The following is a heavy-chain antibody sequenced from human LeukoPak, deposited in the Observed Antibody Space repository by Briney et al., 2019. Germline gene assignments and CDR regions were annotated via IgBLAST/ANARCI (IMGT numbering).Heavy chain of an antibody. D-gene: IGHD4-23*01. CDR3: AILPLTVVTPLDV. V-gene: IGHV1-24*01. CDR2: FDPEEGET. CDR1: GHSLAELA. J-gene: IGHJ6*02. Sequence: ASVKVCCKVSGHSLAELAIHWERQAPGKGLEWVGGFDPEEGETFYAQEVLGRVSMTEDTSTDTAYMELSSLTSEDTAVYYCAILPLTVVTPLDVWGQGTTVTVSS.